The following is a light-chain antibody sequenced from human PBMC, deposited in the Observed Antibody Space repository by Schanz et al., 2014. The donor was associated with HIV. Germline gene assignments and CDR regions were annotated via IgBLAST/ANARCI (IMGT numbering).Light chain of an antibody. CDR1: SNDVGRYNL. J-gene: IGLJ3*02. Sequence: QSALTQPPSASGSPGQSVTISCNGTSNDVGRYNLVSWYQPHPDKAPKLMIYDVSNRPSGVSYRFSGSKSGNTASLTISGLQAEDEADYYCSSYRSGSPLWVFGGGTKLTVL. V-gene: IGLV2-14*02. CDR3: SSYRSGSPLWV. CDR2: DVS.